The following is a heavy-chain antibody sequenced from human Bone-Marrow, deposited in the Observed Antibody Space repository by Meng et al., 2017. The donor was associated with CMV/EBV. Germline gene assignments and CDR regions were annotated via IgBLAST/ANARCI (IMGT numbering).Heavy chain of an antibody. Sequence: SETLSLTCTVSGGSISSSSYYWGWIRQPPGKGLEWIGSIYYSGSTYYNPSLKSRVTISVDTSKNQFSLKLSSVTAADTAVYYCARLITDTYYYDSSGYSEYNWFDPWGQGTLVTVYS. D-gene: IGHD3-22*01. CDR3: ARLITDTYYYDSSGYSEYNWFDP. CDR2: IYYSGST. J-gene: IGHJ5*02. CDR1: GGSISSSSYY. V-gene: IGHV4-39*01.